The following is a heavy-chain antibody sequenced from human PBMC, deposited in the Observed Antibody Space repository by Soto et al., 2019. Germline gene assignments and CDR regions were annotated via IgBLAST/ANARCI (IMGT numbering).Heavy chain of an antibody. CDR2: INLDGSNK. CDR1: GHIFSCCG. J-gene: IGHJ4*02. V-gene: IGHV3-33*08. Sequence: GGSLRLSCAVPGHIFSCCGMHWVRQAPGKGLEWVADINLDGSNKYYADSVKGRFTISRDNSKNTLYLQMNSLRAEDTAVYYCARDASPYYYDSSGPYFDYWGQGTLVTVSS. CDR3: ARDASPYYYDSSGPYFDY. D-gene: IGHD3-22*01.